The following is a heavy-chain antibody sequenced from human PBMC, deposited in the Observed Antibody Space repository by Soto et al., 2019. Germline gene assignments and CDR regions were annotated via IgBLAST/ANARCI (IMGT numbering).Heavy chain of an antibody. D-gene: IGHD3-3*01. Sequence: GGSLRLSCAASGFTFSSYGMHWVRQAPGKGLEWVAVISYDGSNKYYADSVKGRFTISRDNSKNTLYLQMNSLRAEDTAVYYCARDGDFWSGYQYYYYYYYMDVWGKGTTVTVSS. V-gene: IGHV3-30*03. J-gene: IGHJ6*03. CDR1: GFTFSSYG. CDR3: ARDGDFWSGYQYYYYYYYMDV. CDR2: ISYDGSNK.